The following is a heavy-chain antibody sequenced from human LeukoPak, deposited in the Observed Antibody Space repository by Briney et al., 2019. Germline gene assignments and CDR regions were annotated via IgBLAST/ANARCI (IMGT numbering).Heavy chain of an antibody. D-gene: IGHD2-21*01. V-gene: IGHV4-34*01. CDR1: GGSFSGYY. Sequence: SETLSLTCAVYGGSFSGYYWGWIRQPPGKGLEWIGSIYYSGSVYYNPSPKSRVTISVDTSKNQFSLKLNSVTAADTAVYYCARDSSLVVIAVSQGDFDYWGQGTLVTVSS. CDR3: ARDSSLVVIAVSQGDFDY. CDR2: IYYSGSV. J-gene: IGHJ4*02.